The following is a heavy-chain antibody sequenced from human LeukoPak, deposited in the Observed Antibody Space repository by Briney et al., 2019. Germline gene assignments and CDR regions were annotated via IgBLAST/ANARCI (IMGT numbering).Heavy chain of an antibody. Sequence: ASVKVSCKASGYTFTGYYMHWVRQAPGQGLEWMGRINPNSGGTNYAQKFQGRVTMTRDTSASTVYMELSSLRSEDTAVYYCARDPAGDYWGQGTLVTVSS. D-gene: IGHD1-14*01. CDR1: GYTFTGYY. CDR3: ARDPAGDY. J-gene: IGHJ4*02. CDR2: INPNSGGT. V-gene: IGHV1-2*06.